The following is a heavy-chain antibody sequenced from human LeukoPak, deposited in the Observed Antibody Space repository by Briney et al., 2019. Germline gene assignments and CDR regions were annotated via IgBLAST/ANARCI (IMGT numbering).Heavy chain of an antibody. D-gene: IGHD6-6*01. CDR2: IIPIFGTA. CDR3: ARAKESIAAHTYFDY. V-gene: IGHV1-69*06. J-gene: IGHJ4*02. CDR1: GGTFSSYA. Sequence: GASVKVSCKASGGTFSSYAIGWVRQAPGQGLEWMGGIIPIFGTANYAQKFQGRVTITADKSTSTAYMELSSLRSEDTAVYYCARAKESIAAHTYFDYWGQGTLVTVSS.